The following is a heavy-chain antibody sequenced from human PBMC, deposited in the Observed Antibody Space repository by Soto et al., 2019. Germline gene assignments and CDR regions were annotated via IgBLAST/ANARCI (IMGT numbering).Heavy chain of an antibody. J-gene: IGHJ6*02. CDR1: GYTFINDG. Sequence: VQLVQSGIEMKKPGASVKVSCKTSGYTFINDGSRWVRQAPGQVPEWLEWNSPYNDDTKHAQTYQGRVTITTDTVTSPSYITLRYLRSAYTAIYYCARDGIDADSGRYSYHYSPQRVYGMDDWGHGTTVAVS. D-gene: IGHD3-16*02. V-gene: IGHV1-18*01. CDR3: ARDGIDADSGRYSYHYSPQRVYGMDD. CDR2: NSPYNDDT.